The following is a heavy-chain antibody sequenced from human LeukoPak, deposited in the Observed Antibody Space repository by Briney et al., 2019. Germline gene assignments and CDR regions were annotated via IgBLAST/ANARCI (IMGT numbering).Heavy chain of an antibody. Sequence: GGSLRLSCAASGFTFSSYAMSWVRQAPGKGLEWVSAISGSGGSTYYADSVEGRFTISRDNSKNTLYLQMNSLRAEDTAVYYCAKALQLWSHFDYWGQGTLVTVSS. CDR3: AKALQLWSHFDY. V-gene: IGHV3-23*01. J-gene: IGHJ4*02. CDR2: ISGSGGST. CDR1: GFTFSSYA. D-gene: IGHD5-18*01.